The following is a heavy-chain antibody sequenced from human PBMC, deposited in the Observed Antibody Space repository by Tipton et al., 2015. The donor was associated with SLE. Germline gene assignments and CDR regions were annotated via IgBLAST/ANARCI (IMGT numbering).Heavy chain of an antibody. D-gene: IGHD2/OR15-2a*01. V-gene: IGHV4-4*02. Sequence: TLSLTCGVSGVSFSVSDWWSWVRQPPGKGLEWIGEINGSGETNYNPSLKSRVTISVDKSENQVSLKVSSLTDADTAVYYCAKEIATEALDIWGQGTMVTVSS. CDR2: INGSGET. J-gene: IGHJ3*02. CDR3: AKEIATEALDI. CDR1: GVSFSVSDW.